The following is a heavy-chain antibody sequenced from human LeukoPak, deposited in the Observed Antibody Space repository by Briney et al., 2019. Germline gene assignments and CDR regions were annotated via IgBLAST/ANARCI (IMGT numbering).Heavy chain of an antibody. CDR1: GCTFTSYD. Sequence: GASVKVSCKASGCTFTSYDINWVRQATGQGLEWMGWMNPNSGNTGYAQKFQGRVTITRDTSISTAYMELTSLTSEDTAVYYCARAYSSGWYRAFDIWGQGTMVTVSS. J-gene: IGHJ3*02. CDR2: MNPNSGNT. CDR3: ARAYSSGWYRAFDI. V-gene: IGHV1-8*03. D-gene: IGHD6-19*01.